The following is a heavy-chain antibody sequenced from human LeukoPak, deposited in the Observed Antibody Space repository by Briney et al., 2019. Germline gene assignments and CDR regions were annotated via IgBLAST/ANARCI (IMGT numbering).Heavy chain of an antibody. J-gene: IGHJ4*02. CDR2: IWYDGSNK. CDR1: GFSFSGYG. Sequence: GRSLRLSCAASGFSFSGYGMLWVRQALGKGLEWVAVIWYDGSNKYYADSVKGRFTISRDNSKNTLYLQMNSLKTEDTAVYYCAPLSPLDWGQGTLVTVSS. CDR3: APLSPLD. V-gene: IGHV3-33*01.